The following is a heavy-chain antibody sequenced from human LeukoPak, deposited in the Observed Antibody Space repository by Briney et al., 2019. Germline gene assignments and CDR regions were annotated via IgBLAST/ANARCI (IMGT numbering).Heavy chain of an antibody. D-gene: IGHD6-13*01. CDR1: GFTFSDYY. V-gene: IGHV3-11*01. CDR2: ISSSGSTI. CDR3: ARAGIAEFDAFDI. J-gene: IGHJ3*02. Sequence: QTGGSLRLSCAASGFTFSDYYMSWIRQAPGKGLEWVSYISSSGSTIYYADSVKGRFAISRDNAKNSLYLQMNSLRAEDTAVYYCARAGIAEFDAFDIWGQGTMVTVSS.